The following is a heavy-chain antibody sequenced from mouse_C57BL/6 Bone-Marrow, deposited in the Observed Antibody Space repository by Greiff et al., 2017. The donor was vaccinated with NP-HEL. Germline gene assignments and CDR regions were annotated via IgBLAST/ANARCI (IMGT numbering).Heavy chain of an antibody. J-gene: IGHJ1*03. CDR2: IDPENGDT. CDR3: TTNSGNYVSYWYFDV. Sequence: EVQLQQSGAELVRPGASVKLSCTASGFNIKDDYMHWVKQRPEQGLEWIGWIDPENGDTEYASKFQGKATITADTSSNTAYLQLSSLTSEDTAVYYCTTNSGNYVSYWYFDVWGTGTTVTVSS. CDR1: GFNIKDDY. D-gene: IGHD2-1*01. V-gene: IGHV14-4*01.